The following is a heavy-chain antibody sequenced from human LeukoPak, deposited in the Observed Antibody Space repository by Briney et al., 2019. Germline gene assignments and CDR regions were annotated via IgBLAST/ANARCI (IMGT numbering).Heavy chain of an antibody. CDR1: GFTFSSYA. Sequence: GGSLRLSCAASGFTFSSYAMSWVRQAPGKGLEWVSAISGSGGSTYYADSVKGRVTISRDNSKNTLYLQMNSLRAEDTAVYYCAKDPDSGYELNWFDPWGQGTLVTVSS. D-gene: IGHD5-12*01. J-gene: IGHJ5*02. V-gene: IGHV3-23*01. CDR2: ISGSGGST. CDR3: AKDPDSGYELNWFDP.